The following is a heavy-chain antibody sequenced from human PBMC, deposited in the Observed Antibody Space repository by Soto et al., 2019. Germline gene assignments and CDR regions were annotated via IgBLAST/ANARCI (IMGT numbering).Heavy chain of an antibody. D-gene: IGHD2-2*01. V-gene: IGHV4-34*01. Sequence: SETLSLTCAVYGGSFSGYYWSWIRQPPGKGLEWIGEINHSGSTNYNPSLKSRVTISVDTSKNQFSLKLSSVTAADTAVYYCARGPRVVPAAMFYYYYYYYMDVWGKGTTVT. CDR1: GGSFSGYY. J-gene: IGHJ6*03. CDR3: ARGPRVVPAAMFYYYYYYYMDV. CDR2: INHSGST.